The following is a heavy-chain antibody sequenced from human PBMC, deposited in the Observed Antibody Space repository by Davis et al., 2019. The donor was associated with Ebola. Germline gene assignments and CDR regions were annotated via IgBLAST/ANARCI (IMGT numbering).Heavy chain of an antibody. CDR2: ISNGGRT. Sequence: GSLRLSCSVSGGSVGSDYWSWIRQSPGKGLEWIVFISNGGRTIYNPSLRGRVTISIDTSKNQFSLKLSSVTAADTAVYYCARSSSGPDWFDPWGQGTLVTVSS. CDR3: ARSSSGPDWFDP. V-gene: IGHV4-59*08. D-gene: IGHD6-19*01. CDR1: GGSVGSDY. J-gene: IGHJ5*02.